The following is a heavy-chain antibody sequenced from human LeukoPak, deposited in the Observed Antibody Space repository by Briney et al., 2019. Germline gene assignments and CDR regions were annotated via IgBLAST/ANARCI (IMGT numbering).Heavy chain of an antibody. J-gene: IGHJ2*01. CDR1: GFIFSSYW. D-gene: IGHD3-22*01. CDR3: ARLSPVTVIVVSYWYFDL. CDR2: IKPDGSEK. V-gene: IGHV3-7*01. Sequence: GGSLRLSCAASGFIFSSYWMSWVRQAPGKGLEWVANIKPDGSEKSYVDSVKGRFTISRDNAKNSLYLQMNSLRAEDTAVYYCARLSPVTVIVVSYWYFDLWGRGTLVTVSS.